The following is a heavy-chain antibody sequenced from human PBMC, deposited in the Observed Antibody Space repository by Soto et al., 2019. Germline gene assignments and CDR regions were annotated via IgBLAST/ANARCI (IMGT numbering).Heavy chain of an antibody. CDR3: ARQGTIYYYDSSGYYNDY. Sequence: ASVKVSCKASGYTFTSYYMHWVRQAPGQGLEWMGIINPSGGSTSYAQKLQGRVTMTTDTSTSTAYMELRSLRSDDTAVYYCARQGTIYYYDSSGYYNDYWGQGTLVTVSS. CDR2: INPSGGST. CDR1: GYTFTSYY. D-gene: IGHD3-22*01. V-gene: IGHV1-46*01. J-gene: IGHJ4*02.